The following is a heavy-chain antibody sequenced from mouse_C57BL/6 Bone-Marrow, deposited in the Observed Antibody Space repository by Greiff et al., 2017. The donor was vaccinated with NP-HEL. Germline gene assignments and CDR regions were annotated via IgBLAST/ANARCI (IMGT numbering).Heavy chain of an antibody. CDR3: ARNFPYYYGSSPAWFAY. CDR1: GFTFSDYG. V-gene: IGHV5-17*01. CDR2: ISSGSSTI. J-gene: IGHJ3*01. Sequence: EVKLMESGGGLVKPGGSLKLSCAASGFTFSDYGMHWVRQAPEKGLEWVAYISSGSSTIYYADTVKGRFTISRDNAKNTLFLQLTSLRSEDTAMYYCARNFPYYYGSSPAWFAYWGQGTLVTVSA. D-gene: IGHD1-1*01.